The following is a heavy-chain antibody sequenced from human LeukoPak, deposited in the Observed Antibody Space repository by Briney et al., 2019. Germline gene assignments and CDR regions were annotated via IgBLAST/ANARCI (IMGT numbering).Heavy chain of an antibody. Sequence: GGSLRLSCAASGFTFRNFWMSWVRQAPGKGLEWVANIRQDGSEKHHVDSAKGRFTISRDNAKNSLYLQMNSLRAEDTAAYYCARHSSSWEFDQWGQGTLVIVSS. CDR1: GFTFRNFW. V-gene: IGHV3-7*04. CDR2: IRQDGSEK. D-gene: IGHD6-13*01. J-gene: IGHJ4*02. CDR3: ARHSSSWEFDQ.